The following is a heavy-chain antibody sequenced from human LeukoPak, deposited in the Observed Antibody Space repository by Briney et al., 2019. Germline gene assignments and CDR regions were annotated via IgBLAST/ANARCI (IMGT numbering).Heavy chain of an antibody. CDR2: INHSGST. D-gene: IGHD3-10*01. V-gene: IGHV4-34*01. CDR3: AREYGSGSYYQYQFDY. J-gene: IGHJ4*02. Sequence: SETLSLTCAVYGGSFSGYYWSWIRQPPGKGLEWIGEINHSGSTNYNPSLKSRVTISVDTSKNQFSLKLSSVTAADTAVYYCAREYGSGSYYQYQFDYWGQGTLVTVSS. CDR1: GGSFSGYY.